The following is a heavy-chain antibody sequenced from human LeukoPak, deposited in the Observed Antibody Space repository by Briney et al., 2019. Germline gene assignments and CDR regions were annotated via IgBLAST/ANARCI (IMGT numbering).Heavy chain of an antibody. V-gene: IGHV4-39*01. CDR3: ASQVTHIVVVTAITRFDP. CDR1: GGSISSSSYY. CDR2: IYYSGST. J-gene: IGHJ5*02. D-gene: IGHD2-21*02. Sequence: SETLSLTCTVSGGSISSSSYYWGWIRQPPGKGLEWIGSIYYSGSTYYNPSLKSRATISVDTSKNQFSLKLSSVTAADTAVYYCASQVTHIVVVTAITRFDPWGQGTLVTVSS.